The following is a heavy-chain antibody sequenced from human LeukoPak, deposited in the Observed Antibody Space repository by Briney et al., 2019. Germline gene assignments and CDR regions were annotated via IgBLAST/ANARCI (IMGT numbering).Heavy chain of an antibody. CDR3: ARDMEYYYGSGGIRNFDY. CDR2: INPSGGST. J-gene: IGHJ4*02. CDR1: GYTFTSYY. D-gene: IGHD3-10*01. Sequence: ASVKVSCKASGYTFTSYYIHWVRQAPGQGLEWMGLINPSGGSTNYAQKFQGRVTMTRDTSTSTVYMELSSLRSEDTAVYYCARDMEYYYGSGGIRNFDYWGQGTLVTVSS. V-gene: IGHV1-46*01.